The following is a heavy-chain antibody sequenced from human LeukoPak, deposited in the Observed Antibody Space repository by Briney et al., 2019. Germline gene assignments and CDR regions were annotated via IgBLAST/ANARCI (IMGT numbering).Heavy chain of an antibody. D-gene: IGHD3-10*01. CDR3: ASATEVWFGELWPPDY. J-gene: IGHJ4*02. CDR2: INSGGSST. V-gene: IGHV3-74*01. Sequence: PGGSLRLSCAASGFTFSSYWMHWVRQAPGKGLVWVSRINSGGSSTSYADSVKGRFTISRDNAKDTLYLQMNSLRAEDTAVYYCASATEVWFGELWPPDYWGQGTLVTVSS. CDR1: GFTFSSYW.